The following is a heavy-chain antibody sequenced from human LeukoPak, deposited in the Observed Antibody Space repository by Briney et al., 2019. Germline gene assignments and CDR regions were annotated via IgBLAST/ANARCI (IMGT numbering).Heavy chain of an antibody. D-gene: IGHD1-1*01. J-gene: IGHJ4*02. CDR2: ISSSTSTI. CDR3: AREQDWNDRGGLDY. Sequence: GGSLRLSCAASGFTFSNHSMSWVRQAPGRGLEWVSYISSSTSTIYYADAVKGRCTISRDNAKNSLFLQMNSLRAEDTAVYYCAREQDWNDRGGLDYWGQGSLVIVSS. V-gene: IGHV3-48*01. CDR1: GFTFSNHS.